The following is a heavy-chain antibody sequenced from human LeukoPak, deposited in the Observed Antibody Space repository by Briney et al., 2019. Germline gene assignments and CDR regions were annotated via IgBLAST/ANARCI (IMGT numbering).Heavy chain of an antibody. CDR3: ARGIHDYGDYGGWYYFDY. J-gene: IGHJ4*02. CDR2: IYYSGST. CDR1: GGSISSYY. D-gene: IGHD4-17*01. V-gene: IGHV4-59*01. Sequence: LETLSLTCTVSGGSISSYYWSWIRQPPGKGLEWIGYIYYSGSTNYNPSLKSRVTISVDTSKNQFSLKLSSVTAADTAVYYCARGIHDYGDYGGWYYFDYWGQGTLVTVSS.